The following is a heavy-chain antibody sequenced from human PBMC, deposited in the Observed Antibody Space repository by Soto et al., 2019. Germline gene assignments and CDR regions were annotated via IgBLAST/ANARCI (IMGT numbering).Heavy chain of an antibody. CDR1: GGTFSNYA. CDR2: IIPIFGTA. D-gene: IGHD2-15*01. V-gene: IGHV1-69*12. CDR3: ARGRSCSGVSCKPYYCGMDV. Sequence: QVQLVQSGAEVRKPGSSVKVSCKASGGTFSNYALSWVRRAPGQGLEWMGGIIPIFGTAIHAQKFQGRVTITADDSTTIAYMELSRLSSEYTAVYYCARGRSCSGVSCKPYYCGMDVWGQGTTVTVSS. J-gene: IGHJ6*02.